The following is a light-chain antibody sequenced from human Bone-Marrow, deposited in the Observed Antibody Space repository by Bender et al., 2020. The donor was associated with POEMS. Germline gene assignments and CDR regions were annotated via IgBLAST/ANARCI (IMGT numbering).Light chain of an antibody. J-gene: IGLJ3*02. CDR3: SSWDDSLSGWV. V-gene: IGLV2-11*01. CDR2: DVN. Sequence: QSALTQPRSVSGSPGQSVTISCTGTSSDVGYYNFVSWYQQHPGKAPKVIIFDVNQRPSGVPDRLSGSKSGNTASLAISDIQSEDEGDYYCSSWDDSLSGWVFGGGTKLTVL. CDR1: SSDVGYYNF.